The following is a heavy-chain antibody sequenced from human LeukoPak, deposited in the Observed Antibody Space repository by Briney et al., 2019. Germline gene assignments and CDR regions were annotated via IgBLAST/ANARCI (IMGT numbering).Heavy chain of an antibody. CDR3: PKGRVCGYYFDYFDY. CDR2: ISWNSGSI. Sequence: GRSLRLSCAASGFTLDDYAMHWVRQAPGKGLEWVSGISWNSGSIGYADSVKGRFTISRDNAKNSLYLQMNSLRAEDMALYYVPKGRVCGYYFDYFDYWGQGTLVTVSS. J-gene: IGHJ4*02. CDR1: GFTLDDYA. V-gene: IGHV3-9*03. D-gene: IGHD3-22*01.